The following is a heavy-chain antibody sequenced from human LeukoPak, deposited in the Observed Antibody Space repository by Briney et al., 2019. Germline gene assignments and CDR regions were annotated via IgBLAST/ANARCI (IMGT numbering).Heavy chain of an antibody. D-gene: IGHD2-2*01. CDR1: GFTFSSYA. Sequence: GASLRLSCAASGFTFSSYAMSWVRQAPGKGLEWVSAISGSGGSTYYADSVKGRFTISRDNSKNTLYLQMNSLRAEDTAVYYCAKDRDCSSTSCLGWFDPWGQGTLVTVSS. V-gene: IGHV3-23*01. CDR2: ISGSGGST. CDR3: AKDRDCSSTSCLGWFDP. J-gene: IGHJ5*02.